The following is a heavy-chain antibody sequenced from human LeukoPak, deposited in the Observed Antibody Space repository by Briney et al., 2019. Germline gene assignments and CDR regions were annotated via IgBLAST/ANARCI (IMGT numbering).Heavy chain of an antibody. J-gene: IGHJ4*02. D-gene: IGHD7-27*01. Sequence: TPSETLSLTCTVSGGSISSSSAYWGWIRQPPRKGLEWIGSIYYSKNTYYNPSLKSRVTISADTSKNQFSLTLGSVSATDTAVYYCARSSRTGGFDYWGQGTLVTVSS. CDR3: ARSSRTGGFDY. CDR1: GGSISSSSAY. CDR2: IYYSKNT. V-gene: IGHV4-39*01.